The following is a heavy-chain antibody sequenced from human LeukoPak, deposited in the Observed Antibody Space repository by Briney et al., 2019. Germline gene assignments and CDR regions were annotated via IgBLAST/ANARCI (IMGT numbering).Heavy chain of an antibody. CDR3: ARTSHYVDIAATIPYGIYYFDY. CDR2: ISAYNGDT. D-gene: IGHD5-12*01. CDR1: GYTHTELS. V-gene: IGHV1-18*01. Sequence: ASVKVSCKVSGYTHTELSMHWVRQAPGKGLEWMGWISAYNGDTNYAQKLQGRVTMTTDTSTSTAYMELRSLRSDDTAVYYCARTSHYVDIAATIPYGIYYFDYWGQGTLVTVSS. J-gene: IGHJ4*02.